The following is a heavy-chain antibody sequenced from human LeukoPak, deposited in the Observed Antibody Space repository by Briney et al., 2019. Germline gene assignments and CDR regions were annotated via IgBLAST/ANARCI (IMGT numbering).Heavy chain of an antibody. Sequence: GESLKISFQGSGYTFTSYWIGWVRPMPGKGLEWMGIIYPGDSDTRYSPSFQGQVTISADKSISTAYLQWSSLKASDTAMYYCAREYGSAFDMWGQGTMVTVSS. CDR1: GYTFTSYW. J-gene: IGHJ3*02. D-gene: IGHD3-10*01. CDR2: IYPGDSDT. V-gene: IGHV5-51*01. CDR3: AREYGSAFDM.